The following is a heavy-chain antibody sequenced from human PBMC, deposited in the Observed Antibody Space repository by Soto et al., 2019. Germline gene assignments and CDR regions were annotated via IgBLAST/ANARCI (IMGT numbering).Heavy chain of an antibody. V-gene: IGHV1-69*13. J-gene: IGHJ6*02. CDR1: GGTFSSYA. D-gene: IGHD3-3*01. CDR2: IIPIFGTA. CDR3: ARGTWEATIFSYYYGMDV. Sequence: SVKVSCKASGGTFSSYAISWVRQAPGQGLEWMGGIIPIFGTANYAQKFQGRVTITADESTSTAYMELSSLRSEDTAVYYCARGTWEATIFSYYYGMDVWGQGTTVTVSS.